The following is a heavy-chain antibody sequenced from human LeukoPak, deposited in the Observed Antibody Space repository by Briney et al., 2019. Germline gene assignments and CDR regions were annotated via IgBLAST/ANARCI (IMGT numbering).Heavy chain of an antibody. CDR3: ARLLLNWGYDP. CDR1: GGSISSYY. D-gene: IGHD7-27*01. J-gene: IGHJ5*02. CDR2: IYTSGST. Sequence: SETLSLTCTVSGGSISSYYWSWIRQPPGKGLEWIGYIYTSGSTNYNPSFKSRVTISVDTSKNQFSLKLSSVTAADTAVYYCARLLLNWGYDPWGQGTLVTVST. V-gene: IGHV4-4*09.